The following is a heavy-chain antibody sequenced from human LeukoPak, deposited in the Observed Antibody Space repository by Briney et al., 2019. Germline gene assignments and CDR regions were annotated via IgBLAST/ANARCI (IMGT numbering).Heavy chain of an antibody. CDR3: ARGIGYDFWSGYYAGDYFDY. CDR2: ISAYNGNT. D-gene: IGHD3-3*01. J-gene: IGHJ4*02. V-gene: IGHV1-18*01. CDR1: GYTFTSYG. Sequence: ASVKVSCKASGYTFTSYGISWVRQAPGQGLEWMGWISAYNGNTNYAQKLQGRVTMTTDTSTSTAYMELRSLRSDDTAVYYCARGIGYDFWSGYYAGDYFDYWGQGTLVTVSS.